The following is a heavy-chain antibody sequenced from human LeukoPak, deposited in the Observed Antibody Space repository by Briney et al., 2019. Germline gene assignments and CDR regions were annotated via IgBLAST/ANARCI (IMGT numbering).Heavy chain of an antibody. D-gene: IGHD6-13*01. J-gene: IGHJ4*02. V-gene: IGHV4-4*07. CDR1: GGSISSYY. CDR3: AREGPISIAADTPFDY. CDR2: IYTSGST. Sequence: SETLSLTCTVSGGSISSYYWSWIRQPAGKGLEWIGRIYTSGSTNYNPSLKSRVTMSVDTSKNRFSLKLSSVTAADTAVYYCAREGPISIAADTPFDYWGQGTLVTVSS.